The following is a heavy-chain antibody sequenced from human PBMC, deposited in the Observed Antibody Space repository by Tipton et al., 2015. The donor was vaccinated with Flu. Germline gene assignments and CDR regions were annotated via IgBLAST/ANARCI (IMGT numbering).Heavy chain of an antibody. J-gene: IGHJ4*02. Sequence: TLSLTCSVSGGSIRSSSDYWGWVRQPPGKGLEWIGSIYYSGSTYYNPSLKSRVTISVDTSKNQFSLKLSSVTAADTAVYYCAREGRREQLALDYWGQGTLVTVSS. V-gene: IGHV4-39*07. D-gene: IGHD6-6*01. CDR3: AREGRREQLALDY. CDR2: IYYSGST. CDR1: GGSIRSSSDY.